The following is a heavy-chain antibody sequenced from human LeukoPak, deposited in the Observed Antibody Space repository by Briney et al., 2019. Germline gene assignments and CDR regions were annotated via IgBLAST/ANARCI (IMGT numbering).Heavy chain of an antibody. CDR2: IYYSGST. CDR3: VRGSTLRHYQY. V-gene: IGHV4-39*01. D-gene: IGHD3-16*01. Sequence: SETLSLTCTVSGGSISSSTCYWGWIRRPPGKGLEWIGSIYYSGSTYYNPSLKSRVTVSVDTSKNQFSLNLSSVTAADTAVYYCVRGSTLRHYQYWGQGTLVTVSS. J-gene: IGHJ4*02. CDR1: GGSISSSTCY.